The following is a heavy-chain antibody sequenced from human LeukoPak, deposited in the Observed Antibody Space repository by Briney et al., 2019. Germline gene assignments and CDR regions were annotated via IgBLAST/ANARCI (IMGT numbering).Heavy chain of an antibody. CDR3: ARQTGSGLFILP. V-gene: IGHV4-61*02. J-gene: IGHJ4*02. D-gene: IGHD3/OR15-3a*01. CDR2: IYTSGST. CDR1: GGSISSGSYY. Sequence: SETLSLTCTVSGGSISSGSYYWSWIRQPAGKGLEWIGRIYTSGSTYYNPSLKSRVTISVDTSKNQFSLKLSSVPAADTAVYYCARQTGSGLFILPGGQGTLVTVSS.